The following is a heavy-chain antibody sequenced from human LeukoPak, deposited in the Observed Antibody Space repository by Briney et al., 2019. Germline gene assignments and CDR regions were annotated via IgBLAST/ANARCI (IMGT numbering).Heavy chain of an antibody. Sequence: GGSLRLSCAASGFTFSSYAMSWVRQAPGKGLEWVSAISGSGGSTYYADSVKGRFTISRDNSKNTLYLQMNSLRAEDTAVYYCAKDPSRVRNIVVVTHLDYWGQGTLVTVPS. CDR3: AKDPSRVRNIVVVTHLDY. D-gene: IGHD2-21*02. V-gene: IGHV3-23*01. J-gene: IGHJ4*02. CDR2: ISGSGGST. CDR1: GFTFSSYA.